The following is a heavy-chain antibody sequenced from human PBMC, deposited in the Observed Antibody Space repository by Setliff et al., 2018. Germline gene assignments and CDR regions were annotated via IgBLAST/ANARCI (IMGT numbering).Heavy chain of an antibody. J-gene: IGHJ2*01. CDR2: FHTGGST. V-gene: IGHV4-61*09. Sequence: LSLTCTVSGGSISSGSYYWSWIRQPAGKGLEWIGHFHTGGSTNYNRSLRSRVSISVDTSKNQFSLKLSSVTAADTATYYCARELRSGHWYFDLWGRGTLVTVSS. D-gene: IGHD6-25*01. CDR1: GGSISSGSYY. CDR3: ARELRSGHWYFDL.